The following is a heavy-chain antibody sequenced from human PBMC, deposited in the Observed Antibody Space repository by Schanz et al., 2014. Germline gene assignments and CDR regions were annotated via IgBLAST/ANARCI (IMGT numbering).Heavy chain of an antibody. CDR3: TRGGYSYALSAFDI. Sequence: QGQLVQSGAEVKKPGASVKVSCKASGYTFTSYSMHWVRQAPGQGLEWMGWITAYNGDTNYALKLQGRVTMTTDTSTGTAYMELRSLRSDDTALYYCTRGGYSYALSAFDIWGQGTMVTVSS. CDR2: ITAYNGDT. J-gene: IGHJ3*02. V-gene: IGHV1-18*04. D-gene: IGHD5-18*01. CDR1: GYTFTSYS.